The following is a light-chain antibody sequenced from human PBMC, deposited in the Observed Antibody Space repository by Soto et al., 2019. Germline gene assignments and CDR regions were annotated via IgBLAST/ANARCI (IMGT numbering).Light chain of an antibody. Sequence: EIVLTQSPGTLSLSPGERATLSCRASQSVISNNLAWYRQKPGQAPRLLIYGVSSRATGIPDRFSGSGSGTNFTLTINKVEPEDSAVYYCQHYGRSPSFGRGTKVDIK. CDR2: GVS. CDR1: QSVISNN. V-gene: IGKV3-20*01. J-gene: IGKJ1*01. CDR3: QHYGRSPS.